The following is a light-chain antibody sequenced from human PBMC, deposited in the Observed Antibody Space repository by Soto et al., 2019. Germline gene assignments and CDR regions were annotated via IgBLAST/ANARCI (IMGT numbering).Light chain of an antibody. CDR3: HQRLSCPRT. CDR2: QTS. Sequence: ETALTESRATVCTSVVDRVSVDRGASQYINTRLAWYQHRPGQAPRLLIYQTSIRAAGIPARFSASGSGKDCSLSVSDVPPEHLARYYCHQRLSCPRTFGNGTKVHIK. J-gene: IGKJ1*01. CDR1: QYINTR. V-gene: IGKV3-11*01.